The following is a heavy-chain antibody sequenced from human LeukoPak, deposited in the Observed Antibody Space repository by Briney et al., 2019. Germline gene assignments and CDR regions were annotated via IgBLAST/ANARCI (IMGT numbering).Heavy chain of an antibody. D-gene: IGHD3-22*01. CDR3: AKIRVVPSDYFES. CDR1: GFTFSSYA. J-gene: IGHJ4*02. Sequence: GGSLRLSCAASGFTFSSYAMSWVRQAPGKGLEWVPGVGASGGAYYADSVKGRFTISRDNSKNTLYLQMSSLRGEDTAVYYCAKIRVVPSDYFESWGLGTLVTVSS. CDR2: VGASGGA. V-gene: IGHV3-23*01.